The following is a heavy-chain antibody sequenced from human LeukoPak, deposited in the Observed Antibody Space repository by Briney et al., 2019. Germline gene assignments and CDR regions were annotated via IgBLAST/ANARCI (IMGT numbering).Heavy chain of an antibody. J-gene: IGHJ4*02. D-gene: IGHD3-22*01. Sequence: ASVKVSCKASGYTFTSYDINWVRQATGQGLEWMGWMNPNSGNTGYAQKFQGRVTMTRNTSISTAHMELSSLRSEDTAVYFCAKRGVVIRVILVGFHKEAYYFDSWGQGALVTVSS. V-gene: IGHV1-8*01. CDR1: GYTFTSYD. CDR3: AKRGVVIRVILVGFHKEAYYFDS. CDR2: MNPNSGNT.